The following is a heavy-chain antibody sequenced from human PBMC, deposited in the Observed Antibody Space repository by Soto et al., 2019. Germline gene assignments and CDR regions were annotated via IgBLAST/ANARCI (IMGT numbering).Heavy chain of an antibody. D-gene: IGHD3-10*01. V-gene: IGHV5-51*01. CDR2: IYPGDSDT. J-gene: IGHJ4*02. Sequence: GESLKISCKGSGYSFTSYWIGWVRQMPGKGLEWMGIIYPGDSDTRYSPSFQGQVTISADKSISTAYLQWSSLKASDTAMYYCAGDVIYGSRSYPYYFDYWGQGTLVTVSS. CDR1: GYSFTSYW. CDR3: AGDVIYGSRSYPYYFDY.